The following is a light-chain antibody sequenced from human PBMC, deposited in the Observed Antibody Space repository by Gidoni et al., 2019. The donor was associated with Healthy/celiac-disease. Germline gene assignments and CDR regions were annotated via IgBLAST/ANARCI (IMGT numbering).Light chain of an antibody. CDR2: WAS. J-gene: IGKJ1*01. Sequence: DIVMTQSQDSLAVSLGERATINCKSSQSVLSSSNNKNYLAWYQQKPGQPPKLLIYWASTRESGVPDRFSGSGSGTDFTLTISSLQAEDVAVYYCQQYYSTPPWTFGQGTKVEIK. CDR1: QSVLSSSNNKNY. CDR3: QQYYSTPPWT. V-gene: IGKV4-1*01.